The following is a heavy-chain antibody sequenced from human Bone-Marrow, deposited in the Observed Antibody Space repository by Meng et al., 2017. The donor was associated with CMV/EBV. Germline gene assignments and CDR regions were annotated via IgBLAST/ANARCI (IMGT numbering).Heavy chain of an antibody. Sequence: SVKVSCKASGGTFSSYTISWVRQAPGQGLEWMGRIIPILGIANYAQKFQGRVTITADKSTSTAYMELSSLRSEDTAVYYCAREGLELRGRLWYFDLWGRGTLVTVSS. CDR3: AREGLELRGRLWYFDL. CDR2: IIPILGIA. J-gene: IGHJ2*01. D-gene: IGHD1-7*01. CDR1: GGTFSSYT. V-gene: IGHV1-69*04.